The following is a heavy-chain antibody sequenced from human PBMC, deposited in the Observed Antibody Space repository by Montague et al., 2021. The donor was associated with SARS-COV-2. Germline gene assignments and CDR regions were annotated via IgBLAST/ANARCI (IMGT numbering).Heavy chain of an antibody. Sequence: CAISGDSVSSSTVAWNWLRQSPSRGLEWLGRTYFRSSFYNDYALSVKSRLNIQPDSAKNQFSLQLTSVTPEDKVVYYCARGWNYAFDIWSQGTMVTVSS. D-gene: IGHD1-7*01. CDR3: ARGWNYAFDI. CDR1: GDSVSSSTVA. CDR2: TYFRSSFYN. J-gene: IGHJ3*02. V-gene: IGHV6-1*01.